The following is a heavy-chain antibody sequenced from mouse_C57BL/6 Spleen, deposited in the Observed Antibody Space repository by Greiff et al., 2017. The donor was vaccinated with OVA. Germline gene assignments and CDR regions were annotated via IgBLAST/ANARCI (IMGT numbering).Heavy chain of an antibody. CDR3: ARLTGTVFDY. Sequence: QVQLQQSGPELVKPGASVKISCKASGYAFRSSWMNWVKQRPGKGLEWIGRIYPGDGDTNYNGKFKGKATLTADKSSSTAYMQLSSLTSEDSAVYFCARLTGTVFDYWGQGTTLTVSS. CDR2: IYPGDGDT. D-gene: IGHD4-1*01. CDR1: GYAFRSSW. V-gene: IGHV1-82*01. J-gene: IGHJ2*01.